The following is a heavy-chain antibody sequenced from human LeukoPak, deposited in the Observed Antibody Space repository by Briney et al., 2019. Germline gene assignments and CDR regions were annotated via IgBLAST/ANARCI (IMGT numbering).Heavy chain of an antibody. Sequence: SETVSLACTVSGGSISSSSYYWGWIRQPPGKGLEWIGSIYYSGSTYYNPSLKSRVTISVDTSKNQFSLKLSSVTAADTAVYYCAGSSWYVYYYYMDAWGKGTTVTISS. CDR3: AGSSWYVYYYYMDA. CDR1: GGSISSSSYY. CDR2: IYYSGST. V-gene: IGHV4-39*01. J-gene: IGHJ6*03. D-gene: IGHD6-13*01.